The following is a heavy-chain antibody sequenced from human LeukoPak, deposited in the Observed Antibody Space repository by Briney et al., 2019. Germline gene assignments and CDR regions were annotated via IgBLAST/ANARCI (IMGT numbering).Heavy chain of an antibody. V-gene: IGHV1-2*02. J-gene: IGHJ5*02. Sequence: ASVKVSCKASGYTFTGYYMHWVRQAPGQGLEWMGWINPNSGGTNYAQKFQGRVPMTRDTSISTAYMELSRLRSDDTAVYYCARELDNCSSTSCYILINGWFDPWGQGTLVTVSS. CDR3: ARELDNCSSTSCYILINGWFDP. CDR1: GYTFTGYY. D-gene: IGHD2-2*02. CDR2: INPNSGGT.